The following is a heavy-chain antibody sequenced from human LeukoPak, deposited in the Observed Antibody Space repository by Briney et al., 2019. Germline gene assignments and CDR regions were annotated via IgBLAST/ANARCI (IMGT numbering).Heavy chain of an antibody. CDR1: GFTFRDYN. J-gene: IGHJ4*02. CDR2: MSPDGNKK. V-gene: IGHV3-30-3*01. D-gene: IGHD3-16*01. CDR3: ARDMIGRYTFDY. Sequence: GRSLRLSCAASGFTFRDYNMHWVRKAPGKGLYWVALMSPDGNKKYYADSVKGRFTISRDNSKNTVDLQLNSLRAEDTAVYYCARDMIGRYTFDYCGQGTLVTVSS.